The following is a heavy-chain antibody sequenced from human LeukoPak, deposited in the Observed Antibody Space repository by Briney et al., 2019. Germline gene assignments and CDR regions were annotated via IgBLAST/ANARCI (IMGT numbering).Heavy chain of an antibody. CDR1: GFTLSRFA. CDR2: ISYDGSPK. D-gene: IGHD1-1*01. CDR3: ARGMGYNYGFFDS. V-gene: IGHV3-30-3*01. J-gene: IGHJ4*02. Sequence: GTSLRLSCAASGFTLSRFAMHWVRQAPGKGLEWVASISYDGSPKYNADSVKGPFTISRDNPKNTLYLQINSLSPDDTAVYYCARGMGYNYGFFDSWGQGTLVTVSS.